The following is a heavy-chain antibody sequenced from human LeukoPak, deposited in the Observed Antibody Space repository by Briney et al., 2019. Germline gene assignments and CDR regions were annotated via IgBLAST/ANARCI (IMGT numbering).Heavy chain of an antibody. J-gene: IGHJ3*02. CDR2: ISSNSGTI. CDR3: AKPRVLSPGVFDM. CDR1: GFTFSSYS. Sequence: GGSLRLSCAASGFTFSSYSMHWVRQAPGKGLEWVSGISSNSGTIDYGDSVKGRFIISRDNAKNSLYLQMNRLRPEDTALYYCAKPRVLSPGVFDMWGQGTMVTVSS. D-gene: IGHD2-8*01. V-gene: IGHV3-48*04.